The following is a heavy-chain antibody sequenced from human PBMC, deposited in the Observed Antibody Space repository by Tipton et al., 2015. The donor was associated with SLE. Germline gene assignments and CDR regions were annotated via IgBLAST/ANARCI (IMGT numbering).Heavy chain of an antibody. Sequence: TLSLTCTVSGGSISSSSYYWSWIRQSPGKGLEWIGYIYYSGSANYNPSLKSRVTISADTSKNQFSLKLSSVTAADTAVYYCARGYGGKERAFDIWGQGTMVTVSS. D-gene: IGHD4-23*01. CDR3: ARGYGGKERAFDI. V-gene: IGHV4-61*01. J-gene: IGHJ3*02. CDR2: IYYSGSA. CDR1: GGSISSSSYY.